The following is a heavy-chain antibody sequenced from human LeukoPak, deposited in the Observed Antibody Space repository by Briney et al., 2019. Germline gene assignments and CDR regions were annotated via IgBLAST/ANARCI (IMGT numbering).Heavy chain of an antibody. J-gene: IGHJ4*02. V-gene: IGHV4-39*07. CDR3: ARFPTWLRHFDY. Sequence: SETLSLTCTVSGGSISSSSYYWGWIRQPPGKGLEWIGEINHSGSTNYNPSLKSRVTISVDTSKNQFSLKLSSVTAADTAVYYCARFPTWLRHFDYWGQGTLVTVSS. D-gene: IGHD5-12*01. CDR2: INHSGST. CDR1: GGSISSSSYY.